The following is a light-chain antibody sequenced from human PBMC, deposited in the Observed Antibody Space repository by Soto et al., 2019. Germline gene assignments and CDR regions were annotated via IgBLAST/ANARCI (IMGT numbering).Light chain of an antibody. CDR1: SSNIGAGYD. CDR2: GNS. J-gene: IGLJ2*01. Sequence: QSVLTQPPSVSGAPGQRVTISCTGSSSNIGAGYDVHWYQQLPGTAPKLLIYGNSNRPSAVPDRFSGSKSGTSASLAITGLQAEDEADYYCHSYDSSLSGFVVFGGGTKLTVL. CDR3: HSYDSSLSGFVV. V-gene: IGLV1-40*01.